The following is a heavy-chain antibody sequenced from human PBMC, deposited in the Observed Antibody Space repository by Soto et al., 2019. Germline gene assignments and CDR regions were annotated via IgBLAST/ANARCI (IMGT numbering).Heavy chain of an antibody. CDR2: ISSSSSTI. Sequence: GGSLRLSCAASGFTFSSYSMNWVRQAPGEGLEWVSYISSSSSTIYYADSAKGRFTISRDNAENSLYLQMNSLRAEDTAVYYCAGGFNYDYIWDPTCRFDYWGQGTLVTVSS. V-gene: IGHV3-48*01. J-gene: IGHJ4*02. CDR3: AGGFNYDYIWDPTCRFDY. D-gene: IGHD3-16*01. CDR1: GFTFSSYS.